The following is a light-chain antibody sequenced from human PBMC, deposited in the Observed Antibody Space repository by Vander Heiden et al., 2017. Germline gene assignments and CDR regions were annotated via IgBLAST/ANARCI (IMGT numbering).Light chain of an antibody. J-gene: IGKJ2*01. CDR3: QQYCSFAST. CDR1: QSVSSSY. CDR2: GAS. V-gene: IGKV3-20*01. Sequence: EIVLTQSPGTLSLSPGERATLSCRASQSVSSSYLAWYQQKPGQAPRLLIYGASSRATGIPDRFSGSGSGTDFTLTISRLEPADFAVYYCQQYCSFASTFGQGTKLEIK.